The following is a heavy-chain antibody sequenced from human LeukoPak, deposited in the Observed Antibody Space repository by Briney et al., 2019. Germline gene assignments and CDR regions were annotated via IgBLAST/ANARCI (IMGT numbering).Heavy chain of an antibody. D-gene: IGHD6-19*01. V-gene: IGHV1-46*01. J-gene: IGHJ4*02. CDR2: INPSGGST. CDR3: ASRGIAVAGTEDY. Sequence: GASVKVSCKASGYTFTSYYMHWVRQAPGQGLEWMGIINPSGGSTSYAQKFQGRVTMTRDTSTSTVYMELSSLRSEDKAVYYCASRGIAVAGTEDYWGQGTLVTVSS. CDR1: GYTFTSYY.